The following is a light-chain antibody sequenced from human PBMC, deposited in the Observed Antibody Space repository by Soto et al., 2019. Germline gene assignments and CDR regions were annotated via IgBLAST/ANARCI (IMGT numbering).Light chain of an antibody. CDR1: QSVSSSY. CDR3: QQYDSSPIT. V-gene: IGKV3-20*01. CDR2: GAS. Sequence: EIVLTQSPGTLSLSPGERATLSCRASQSVSSSYLAWYQQKPGQAPSLLIYGASRRATGIPDRFSGSGSGTDFTLNISRLEPEDFAVYYCQQYDSSPITFGQGTRLEI. J-gene: IGKJ5*01.